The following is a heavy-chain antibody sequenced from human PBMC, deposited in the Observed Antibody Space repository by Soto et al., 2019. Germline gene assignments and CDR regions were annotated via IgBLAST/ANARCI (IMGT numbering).Heavy chain of an antibody. J-gene: IGHJ6*03. D-gene: IGHD5-12*01. CDR1: GVSVSSNSAG. V-gene: IGHV6-1*01. CDR2: THYKSKWFN. Sequence: SQTLSLTCAISGVSVSSNSAGWNWVRQTPSRGLEWLGRTHYKSKWFNNYAVSVKSRITINPDTSQNQFSLHLDSVTPEDTAVYFCARGSWDDVSGHYYMDVWGKGTTVTVSS. CDR3: ARGSWDDVSGHYYMDV.